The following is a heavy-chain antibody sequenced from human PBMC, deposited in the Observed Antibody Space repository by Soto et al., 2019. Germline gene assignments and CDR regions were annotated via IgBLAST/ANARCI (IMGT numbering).Heavy chain of an antibody. J-gene: IGHJ4*02. CDR1: GFTFMSYA. Sequence: GGSLRLSCAASGFTFMSYAMHWVRQAPGKGLEWVAVISYDGSNKYYGDSVKGRFTISRDNSKNTLYLQMNSLRAEDTAVYYCARPTVAGRATDLDYWGQGTLVTVSS. CDR3: ARPTVAGRATDLDY. CDR2: ISYDGSNK. D-gene: IGHD6-19*01. V-gene: IGHV3-30-3*01.